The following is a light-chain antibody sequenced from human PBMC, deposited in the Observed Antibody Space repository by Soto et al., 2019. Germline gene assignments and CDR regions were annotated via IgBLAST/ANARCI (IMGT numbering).Light chain of an antibody. Sequence: DIQMTQSPSSLSASVGDRVTITCRTSQSINTYLNWYQQKPVKAPNLLIYTTSHLHSGVPSRFSGRGAGTDFTLNIRSLQPEDFATYFCQQGDSTPYTFGQGTTLEIK. CDR2: TTS. CDR1: QSINTY. J-gene: IGKJ2*01. V-gene: IGKV1-39*01. CDR3: QQGDSTPYT.